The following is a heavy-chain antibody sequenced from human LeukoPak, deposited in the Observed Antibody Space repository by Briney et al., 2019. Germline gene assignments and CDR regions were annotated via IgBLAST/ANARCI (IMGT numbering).Heavy chain of an antibody. V-gene: IGHV4-59*01. D-gene: IGHD3-9*01. J-gene: IGHJ4*02. CDR1: GGSISTYY. CDR3: ARGQLRYFWD. CDR2: IYYSGGT. Sequence: SETLSLTCAVSGGSISTYYGSWIRQPPGQGLEGIGYIYYSGGTNYNPSLKSRVTISVDTSKNQFSLRLSSVTAADTAVSYCARGQLRYFWDWGQGTLVTVSS.